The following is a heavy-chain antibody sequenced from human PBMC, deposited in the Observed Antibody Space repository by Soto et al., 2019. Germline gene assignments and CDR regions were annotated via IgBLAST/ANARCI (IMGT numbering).Heavy chain of an antibody. J-gene: IGHJ4*02. CDR2: IWYDGSNK. V-gene: IGHV3-33*01. CDR1: GFTFSSYG. D-gene: IGHD2-2*01. CDR3: ARDLVGYCSSTSCYEFDY. Sequence: GGSLRLSCAASGFTFSSYGMHWVRQAPGKGLEWVAVIWYDGSNKYYADSVKGRFTISRDNSKNTLYLQMNSLRAEDTAVYYCARDLVGYCSSTSCYEFDYWGQGTLVTVSS.